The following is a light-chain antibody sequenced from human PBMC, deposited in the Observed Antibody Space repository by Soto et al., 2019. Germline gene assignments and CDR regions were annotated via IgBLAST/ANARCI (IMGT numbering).Light chain of an antibody. J-gene: IGKJ5*01. CDR3: QFYGSSLIT. CDR2: GAS. Sequence: EILMTASPATLSVSPGERATLSCRASQSVSSDLAWYQQKPGQAPRLLIYGASTRAAGIPARFSGSGSGTDFTLTISRLEPEDFAVYYCQFYGSSLITFGQGTRLEI. CDR1: QSVSSD. V-gene: IGKV3-15*01.